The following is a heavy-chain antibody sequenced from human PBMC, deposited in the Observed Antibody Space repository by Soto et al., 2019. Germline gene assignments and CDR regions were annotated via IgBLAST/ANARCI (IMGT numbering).Heavy chain of an antibody. CDR2: IKQDGSDK. J-gene: IGHJ3*02. CDR1: GFTFSNYW. Sequence: GGSLRLSCAASGFTFSNYWMSWVRQSPGKGLEWVANIKQDGSDKYYVDSVRGRFTISRDNAKNSLYLQMNSLRAEDTAVYYCARPWNSDYTTDAFDIWGQGTMVTVSS. D-gene: IGHD3-3*01. V-gene: IGHV3-7*01. CDR3: ARPWNSDYTTDAFDI.